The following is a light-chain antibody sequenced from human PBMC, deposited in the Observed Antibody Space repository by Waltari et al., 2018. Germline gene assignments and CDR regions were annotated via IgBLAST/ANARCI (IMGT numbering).Light chain of an antibody. J-gene: IGLJ2*01. CDR1: ISNIGAGYD. Sequence: QSVLTQPPSVSGAPGQRVTIYCTGSISNIGAGYDVHWYQQLPGTAPQLLIYCTNNRPSGVPDRFPGSKSGTSASLAITGLQSDDEADYYCQSYDNILSGGVFGGGTKLTVL. V-gene: IGLV1-40*01. CDR2: CTN. CDR3: QSYDNILSGGV.